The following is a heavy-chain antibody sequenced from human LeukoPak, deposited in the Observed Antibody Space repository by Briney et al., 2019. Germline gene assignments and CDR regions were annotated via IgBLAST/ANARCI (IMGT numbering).Heavy chain of an antibody. CDR2: IYPGGSDT. CDR1: GYIFSNYW. D-gene: IGHD2-21*01. CDR3: ARQNCAGNCLASRDLDR. V-gene: IGHV5-51*01. Sequence: GESLKISCKTFGYIFSNYWIAWVRLMPGKGLEWMGSIYPGGSDTSYSPSLQGQVTMSADKSLSTAYLQWSSLKASDTAIYYCARQNCAGNCLASRDLDRWGQGTQVTVSS. J-gene: IGHJ5*02.